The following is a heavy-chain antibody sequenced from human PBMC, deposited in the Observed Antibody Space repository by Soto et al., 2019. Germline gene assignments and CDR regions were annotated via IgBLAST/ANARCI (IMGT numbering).Heavy chain of an antibody. V-gene: IGHV1-18*04. D-gene: IGHD3-9*01. CDR1: VYTFTSYG. CDR2: ISAYNGTT. CDR3: ARESDLRLRYFVH. J-gene: IGHJ4*02. Sequence: ASGKVSCKASVYTFTSYGISWVRQAPGQGLEWMGWISAYNGTTNYAQKLQRRVTMTTDTSTSTAYMELRSLRSDDTAVYYCARESDLRLRYFVHWGQGTLVTVSS.